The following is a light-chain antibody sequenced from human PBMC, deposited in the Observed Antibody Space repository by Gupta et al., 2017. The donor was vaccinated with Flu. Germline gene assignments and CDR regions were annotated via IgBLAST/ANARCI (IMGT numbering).Light chain of an antibody. Sequence: QSALTQPRSVSGSPGQSVTIPCTGNSSDVGGYNYVSWYQQHPGKAPKLMIYDVSKRPSGVPDRFSGSKSGNTAALTISGLQADDEADYYCCSYAGSYTYWVFGGGTKLTVL. CDR2: DVS. J-gene: IGLJ3*02. CDR1: SSDVGGYNY. CDR3: CSYAGSYTYWV. V-gene: IGLV2-11*01.